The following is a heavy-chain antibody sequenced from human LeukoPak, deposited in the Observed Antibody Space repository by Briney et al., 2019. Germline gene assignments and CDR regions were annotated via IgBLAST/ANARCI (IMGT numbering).Heavy chain of an antibody. Sequence: GASVKVSCKASGYTFTSYGISWVRQAPGQGLEWMGWISAYNGNTNYAQKLQGRVTMTTDTSTSTAYMELRSLRSDDTAVYYCAREPRRGPGCSSTSCYYGMDVWGQGTTVTVSS. CDR1: GYTFTSYG. D-gene: IGHD2-2*01. CDR2: ISAYNGNT. V-gene: IGHV1-18*01. J-gene: IGHJ6*02. CDR3: AREPRRGPGCSSTSCYYGMDV.